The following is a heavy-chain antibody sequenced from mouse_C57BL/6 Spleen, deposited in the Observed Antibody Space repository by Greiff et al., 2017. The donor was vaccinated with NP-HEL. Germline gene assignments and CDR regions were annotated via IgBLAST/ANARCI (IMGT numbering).Heavy chain of an antibody. J-gene: IGHJ4*01. CDR3: AREATTVVATDAMDY. Sequence: QVQLQQSGAELVKPGASVKISCKASGYAFSSYWMNWVKQRPGKGLEWIGQIYPGDGDTNYNGKFKGKATLTADKSSSTAYMQLSSLTSEDSAVYFCAREATTVVATDAMDYWGQGTSVTVSS. V-gene: IGHV1-80*01. CDR1: GYAFSSYW. D-gene: IGHD1-1*01. CDR2: IYPGDGDT.